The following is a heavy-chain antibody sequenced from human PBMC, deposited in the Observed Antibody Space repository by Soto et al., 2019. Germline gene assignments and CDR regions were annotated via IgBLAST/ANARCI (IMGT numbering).Heavy chain of an antibody. J-gene: IGHJ6*02. V-gene: IGHV3-30-3*01. D-gene: IGHD3-16*01. CDR3: ARIMTTIFYYYYGMDV. Sequence: QVQLVESGGGVVQPGRSLRLSCAASGFTFSSYAMHWVRQAPGKGLEWVAVISYDGSNKYYADSVKGRFTISRDNSKNSLYLQMNSLRAEDTAVYYCARIMTTIFYYYYGMDVWGQGTTVTVSS. CDR2: ISYDGSNK. CDR1: GFTFSSYA.